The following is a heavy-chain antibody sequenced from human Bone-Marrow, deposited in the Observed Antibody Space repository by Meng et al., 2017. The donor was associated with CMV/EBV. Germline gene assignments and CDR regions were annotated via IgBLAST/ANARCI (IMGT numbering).Heavy chain of an antibody. CDR1: GFTFSNYG. CDR2: IRFDGSNN. V-gene: IGHV3-30*02. D-gene: IGHD1-1*01. CDR3: ARGKAHLWTLLVY. Sequence: GESLKISCAASGFTFSNYGMHWVRQAPGKGLEWVTFIRFDGSNNSYVDSVQGRFTISRDNSKSTLYLQMNSLRAEDTALYYCARGKAHLWTLLVYWGQGTLVTVSS. J-gene: IGHJ4*02.